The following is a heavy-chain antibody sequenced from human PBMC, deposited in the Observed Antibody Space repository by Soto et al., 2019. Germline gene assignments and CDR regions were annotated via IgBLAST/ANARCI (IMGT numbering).Heavy chain of an antibody. D-gene: IGHD3-10*02. Sequence: SEALSLTWTVSGGSISRGGHYWSWIRQHPGKGLELIGYIYYSVSTYYNPSLKSRVTISVHTSKNQYALKLSSVTAAFSAVYYRPRSVFPRGQGTLVTLFS. V-gene: IGHV4-31*02. CDR2: IYYSVST. CDR3: PRSVFP. CDR1: GGSISRGGHY. J-gene: IGHJ4*02.